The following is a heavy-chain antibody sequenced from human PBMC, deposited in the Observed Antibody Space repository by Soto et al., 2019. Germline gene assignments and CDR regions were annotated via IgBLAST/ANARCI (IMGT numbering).Heavy chain of an antibody. Sequence: GGSLRLSCAASGFTFSSYGMHWVRQAPGKGLEWVAVIWYDGSNKYYADSVKGRFTISRDNSKNTLYLQMNSLRAEDTAVYYCARSLGYCSSTSCYRNYYYSYGMDVWGQGTTVTVSS. V-gene: IGHV3-33*01. D-gene: IGHD2-2*01. J-gene: IGHJ6*02. CDR1: GFTFSSYG. CDR2: IWYDGSNK. CDR3: ARSLGYCSSTSCYRNYYYSYGMDV.